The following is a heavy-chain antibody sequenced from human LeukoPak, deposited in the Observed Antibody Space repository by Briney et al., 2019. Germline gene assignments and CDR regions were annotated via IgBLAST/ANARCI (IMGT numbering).Heavy chain of an antibody. CDR2: IYYSGST. Sequence: SETLSLTCTVSGGSISSYYWSWIRQPPGKGLEWIGYIYYSGSTNYNPSLKSRVTISVDTSKNQFSLKLSSVTAAGTAVYYCARAPDYYDSSGYYSPHWYFDLWGRGTLVTVSS. J-gene: IGHJ2*01. V-gene: IGHV4-59*08. CDR1: GGSISSYY. D-gene: IGHD3-22*01. CDR3: ARAPDYYDSSGYYSPHWYFDL.